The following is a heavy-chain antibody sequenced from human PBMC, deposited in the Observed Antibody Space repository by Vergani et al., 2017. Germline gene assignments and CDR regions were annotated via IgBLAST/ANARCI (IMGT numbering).Heavy chain of an antibody. CDR3: ARDQGSYYGSGSYYHFDY. CDR1: GYTFTSYD. V-gene: IGHV1-8*01. J-gene: IGHJ4*02. CDR2: MNPNSGNT. Sequence: QVQLVQSGAEVKKPGASVKVSCKASGYTFTSYDINWVRQATGQGLEWMGWMNPNSGNTNYAQKLQGRVTMTTDTSTSTAYMELRSLRSDDTAVYYCARDQGSYYGSGSYYHFDYGGQGTLVTVSS. D-gene: IGHD3-10*01.